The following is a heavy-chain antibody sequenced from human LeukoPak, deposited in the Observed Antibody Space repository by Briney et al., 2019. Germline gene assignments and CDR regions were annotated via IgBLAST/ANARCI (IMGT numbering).Heavy chain of an antibody. CDR2: IKQDGSEK. CDR3: ARDLGYSSGPNY. J-gene: IGHJ4*02. V-gene: IGHV3-7*01. CDR1: GFSFSGYW. Sequence: GGSLRLSCAASGFSFSGYWMSWVRQAPGKGLEWVANIKQDGSEKYYVDSVKGRFTISRDNAKNSLYLQMNSLRAEDTAVYYCARDLGYSSGPNYWGQGTRVTVSS. D-gene: IGHD6-19*01.